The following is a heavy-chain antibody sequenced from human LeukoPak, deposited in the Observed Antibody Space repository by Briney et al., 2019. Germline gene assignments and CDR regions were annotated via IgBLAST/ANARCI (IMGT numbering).Heavy chain of an antibody. V-gene: IGHV1-2*02. J-gene: IGHJ4*02. Sequence: ASVKVSCKASGYTFTGYYMHWVRQAPGQGLEWMGWINPNSGGTNYAQKFQGRVTMTRDTSISTAYMELSRLRSDDTVVYYCARGRDGYNDFGYFDYWGQGTLVTVSS. CDR3: ARGRDGYNDFGYFDY. CDR2: INPNSGGT. CDR1: GYTFTGYY. D-gene: IGHD5-24*01.